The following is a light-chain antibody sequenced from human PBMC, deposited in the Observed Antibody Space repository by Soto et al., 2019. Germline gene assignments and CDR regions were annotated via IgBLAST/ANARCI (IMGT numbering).Light chain of an antibody. CDR3: AAGDDSLNGHV. J-gene: IGLJ1*01. Sequence: QSVLTQPPSACGTPGQRVTISCSGSSSNIGTSSVHWFQQLPGTAPKLLISTTNQRPSGVPERFSGSKSGTSASLAISGLQSEDEADYYSAAGDDSLNGHVVGTGTKVNDL. V-gene: IGLV1-44*01. CDR2: TTN. CDR1: SSNIGTSS.